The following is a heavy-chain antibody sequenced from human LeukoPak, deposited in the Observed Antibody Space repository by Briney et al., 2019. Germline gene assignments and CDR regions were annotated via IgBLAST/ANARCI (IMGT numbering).Heavy chain of an antibody. Sequence: PGGSLRLSCAASGFTFDDYAMHWVRHAPGKGLEWVSGISWNSGSIGYADSVKGRFTISRDNSKNSLYLQMNSLRTEDTALYYCAKGGGANTAMVMDYWGQGTLVTVSS. D-gene: IGHD5-18*01. V-gene: IGHV3-9*01. CDR1: GFTFDDYA. CDR3: AKGGGANTAMVMDY. CDR2: ISWNSGSI. J-gene: IGHJ4*02.